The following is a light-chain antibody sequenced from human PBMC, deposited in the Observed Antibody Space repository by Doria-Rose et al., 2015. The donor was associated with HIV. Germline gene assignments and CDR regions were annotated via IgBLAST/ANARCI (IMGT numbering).Light chain of an antibody. V-gene: IGLV2-14*01. Sequence: QSVLPQSASVSGFPGQSITISCIGTSGDYNYVSWYRQHPGKAPKLLLYDVNKRPSGVSNRFSGSKSGNTASLTISGLQTEDEADYYCSSFIDKNTPVLFGGGTSLTVL. CDR1: SGDYNY. J-gene: IGLJ2*01. CDR3: SSFIDKNTPVL. CDR2: DVN.